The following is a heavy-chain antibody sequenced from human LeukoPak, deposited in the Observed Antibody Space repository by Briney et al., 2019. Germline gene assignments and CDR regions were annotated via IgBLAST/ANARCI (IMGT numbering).Heavy chain of an antibody. Sequence: PGGSLRLSCAASGFTFSDYYMSWIRQAPGKGLEWVSYISSSGSTIYYADSVKGRFTISRDNAKNSLYMQRNSLRAEDTAVYYCASYSGSYQDFDYWGQGTLVTVSS. D-gene: IGHD1-26*01. V-gene: IGHV3-11*04. CDR3: ASYSGSYQDFDY. CDR1: GFTFSDYY. CDR2: ISSSGSTI. J-gene: IGHJ4*02.